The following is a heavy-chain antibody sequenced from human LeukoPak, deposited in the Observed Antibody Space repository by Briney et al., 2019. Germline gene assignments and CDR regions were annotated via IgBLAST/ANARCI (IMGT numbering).Heavy chain of an antibody. CDR1: GDSVSSNSGA. CDR3: AKTGIPAASGVAGVFDI. CDR2: TYYRSKWYN. Sequence: SQTLSLTCAISGDSVSSNSGAWNWIRQSPSRGLEWLGRTYYRSKWYNDYAVSVKIRITINPDTSKNQFSLQLNSVTPEDTAVYYCAKTGIPAASGVAGVFDIWGQGTMVTVSS. V-gene: IGHV6-1*01. D-gene: IGHD6-13*01. J-gene: IGHJ3*02.